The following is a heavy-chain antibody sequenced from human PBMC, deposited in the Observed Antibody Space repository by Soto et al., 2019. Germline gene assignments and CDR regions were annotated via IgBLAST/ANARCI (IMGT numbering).Heavy chain of an antibody. CDR2: IYYSGTT. J-gene: IGHJ5*02. CDR3: ARDPVDGYAFFDN. Sequence: SETLSLTCAVSGYSISSSNWWGWIRQPPGKGLEWIGYIYYSGTTYYNPSLKSRVTISVDMSEKQSSLILTSVTAADTAVYWCARDPVDGYAFFDNWGQGALVTVSS. D-gene: IGHD5-12*01. V-gene: IGHV4-28*03. CDR1: GYSISSSNW.